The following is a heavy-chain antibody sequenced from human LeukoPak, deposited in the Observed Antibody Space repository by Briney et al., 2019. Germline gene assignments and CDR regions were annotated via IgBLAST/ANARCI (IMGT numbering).Heavy chain of an antibody. CDR1: GFTFSSYA. Sequence: GGSLRLSCAVSGFTFSSYAMHWVRQAPGKGLEWVSYIHKSGTITYYRDSVKGRFTISRDNAKNSLYLQMNSLRDEDTAVYYCARDPHALDFWGQGTLVTVSS. V-gene: IGHV3-48*02. CDR2: IHKSGTIT. J-gene: IGHJ4*02. CDR3: ARDPHALDF.